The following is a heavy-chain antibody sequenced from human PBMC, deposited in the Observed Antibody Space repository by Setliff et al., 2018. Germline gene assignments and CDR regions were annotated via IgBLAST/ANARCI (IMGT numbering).Heavy chain of an antibody. CDR2: ISGSGGST. D-gene: IGHD3-10*01. CDR3: ARRPPNGFGGFGNAFDI. Sequence: GGSLRLSCAASGFTFSSYAMSWVRQAPGKGLEWVSAISGSGGSTYYADSVKGRFTISRDDSRNTLSLQMNSLRAEDTAVYYCARRPPNGFGGFGNAFDIWGQGTMVTVSS. J-gene: IGHJ3*02. V-gene: IGHV3-23*01. CDR1: GFTFSSYA.